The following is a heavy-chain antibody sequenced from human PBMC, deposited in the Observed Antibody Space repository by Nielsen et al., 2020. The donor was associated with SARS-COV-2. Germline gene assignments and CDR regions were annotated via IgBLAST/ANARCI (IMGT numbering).Heavy chain of an antibody. CDR3: ARVEGITIFGVVVIDAFDI. CDR1: GGSISSYY. Sequence: SETLSLTCTVSGGSISSYYWSWIRQPPGKGLEWIGYIYYSGSTNYNPPLKSRVTISVDTSKNQFSLKLSSVTAADTAVYYCARVEGITIFGVVVIDAFDIWGQGTMVTVSS. D-gene: IGHD3-3*01. J-gene: IGHJ3*02. V-gene: IGHV4-59*01. CDR2: IYYSGST.